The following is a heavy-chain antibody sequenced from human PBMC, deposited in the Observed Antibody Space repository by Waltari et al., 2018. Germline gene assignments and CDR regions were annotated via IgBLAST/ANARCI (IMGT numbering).Heavy chain of an antibody. J-gene: IGHJ5*02. CDR2: VYYTGST. Sequence: LQLQESGPRLVKPSETLSLTCPVSGHSITCSTYYLAWIRQPPGKGLEWTGSVYYTGSTYYKASLKSRVTISVDTSKNYFSLSLTSVTATDTAIYFCARTFMVRTIRSRGWFDPWGQGTLVTVSS. CDR3: ARTFMVRTIRSRGWFDP. V-gene: IGHV4-39*02. CDR1: GHSITCSTYY. D-gene: IGHD3-10*01.